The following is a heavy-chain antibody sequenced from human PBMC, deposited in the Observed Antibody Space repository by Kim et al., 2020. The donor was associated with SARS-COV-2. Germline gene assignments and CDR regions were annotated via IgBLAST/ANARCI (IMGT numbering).Heavy chain of an antibody. Sequence: GGSLRLSCAASGFTFSSYAMHWVRQAPGKGLEWVAVISYDGSNKYYADSVKGRFTISRDNSKNTLYLQMNSPRAEDTAVYYCARPRAAGITIFGVVTLDYYYGMDVWGQGTTVTVSS. J-gene: IGHJ6*02. CDR2: ISYDGSNK. CDR3: ARPRAAGITIFGVVTLDYYYGMDV. D-gene: IGHD3-3*01. V-gene: IGHV3-30-3*01. CDR1: GFTFSSYA.